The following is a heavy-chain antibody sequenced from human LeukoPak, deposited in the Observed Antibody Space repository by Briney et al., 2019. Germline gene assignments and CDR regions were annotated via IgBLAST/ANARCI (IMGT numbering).Heavy chain of an antibody. CDR3: AKDGPKAYFDY. J-gene: IGHJ4*02. CDR2: IRSDGSTK. CDR1: GFTFNSYG. V-gene: IGHV3-30*02. Sequence: GGSLRLSCAASGFTFNSYGMDWVRQAPGKGLEWVAFIRSDGSTKYYADSVKGRFTISRDNSKNTLYLQMNSLRAEDTAVYYCAKDGPKAYFDYWGQGNLVTVSS.